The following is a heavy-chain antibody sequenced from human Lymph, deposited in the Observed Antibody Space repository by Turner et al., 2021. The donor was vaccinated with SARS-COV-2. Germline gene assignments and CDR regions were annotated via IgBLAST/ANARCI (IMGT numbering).Heavy chain of an antibody. V-gene: IGHV3-74*01. Sequence: EVQLVESGGGLVQPGGSLRLSCAASGFTFNIYWMHWVRQAPGKGLEWVSRINSDGSRTSYANAVKGRFTISRDNAKNTLYLQMNSLRAEDTAVYYCAREDSIMITFGGVGGGMDVWGQGTTVTVSS. D-gene: IGHD3-16*01. J-gene: IGHJ6*02. CDR2: INSDGSRT. CDR3: AREDSIMITFGGVGGGMDV. CDR1: GFTFNIYW.